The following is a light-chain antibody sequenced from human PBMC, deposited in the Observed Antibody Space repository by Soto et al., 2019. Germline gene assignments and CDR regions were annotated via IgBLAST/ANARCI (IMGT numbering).Light chain of an antibody. Sequence: QSALTQPASVSGSPGQSIAISCAGTSSGVGGYNYVTWYQQHPGKAPKLMIYDVSNRPSGVSDRFSGSKSGNTASLTISGLQAEDEGDYYCNSYTSSSTYVFGTGTKVTVL. CDR3: NSYTSSSTYV. CDR2: DVS. CDR1: SSGVGGYNY. J-gene: IGLJ1*01. V-gene: IGLV2-14*03.